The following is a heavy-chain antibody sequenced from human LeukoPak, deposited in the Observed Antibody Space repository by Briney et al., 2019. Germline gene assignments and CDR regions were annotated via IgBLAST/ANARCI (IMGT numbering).Heavy chain of an antibody. D-gene: IGHD6-6*01. CDR2: ISISGENT. J-gene: IGHJ4*02. CDR1: GFTFSSYA. V-gene: IGHV3-23*01. Sequence: GGSLRLARAASGFTFSSYAMSWVRQAPGKGLEWASAISISGENTYYADSVKGRFTISRDTSRNTLYLQMHSLSAEDTGVYYCARLISTSSSRFSDYWGQGTLVTVSS. CDR3: ARLISTSSSRFSDY.